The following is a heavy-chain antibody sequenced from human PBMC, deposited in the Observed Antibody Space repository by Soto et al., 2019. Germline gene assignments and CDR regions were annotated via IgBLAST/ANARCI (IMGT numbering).Heavy chain of an antibody. D-gene: IGHD2-8*01. J-gene: IGHJ4*02. Sequence: QVQLVESGGGVVQPGRSLRLSCVASGFSFRTYAMQWVRQAPGKGLEWVAVVSYDGGTRFYADSVRGRFTISRDNSKSTLYLDIHSLTIEDTAVYYSAREEYKYALGGLDFWGRGALVAVSS. V-gene: IGHV3-30-3*01. CDR2: VSYDGGTR. CDR1: GFSFRTYA. CDR3: AREEYKYALGGLDF.